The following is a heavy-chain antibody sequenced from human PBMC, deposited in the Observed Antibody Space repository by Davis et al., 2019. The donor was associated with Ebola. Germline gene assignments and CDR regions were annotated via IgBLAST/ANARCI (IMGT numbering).Heavy chain of an antibody. D-gene: IGHD2-15*01. CDR2: ISSSSSYI. V-gene: IGHV3-21*01. CDR3: AREKGVAFFDY. CDR1: GFVFSSYV. J-gene: IGHJ4*02. Sequence: GESLKISCAASGFVFSSYVMSWVRRAPGKGLEWVSSISSSSSYIYYADSVKGRFTISRDNAKNSLYLRMNSLRAEDTAVYYCAREKGVAFFDYWGQGTLVTVSS.